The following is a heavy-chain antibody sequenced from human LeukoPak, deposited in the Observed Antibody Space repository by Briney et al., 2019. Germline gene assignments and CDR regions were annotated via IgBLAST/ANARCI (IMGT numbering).Heavy chain of an antibody. V-gene: IGHV1-69*13. CDR1: GGTFSSYA. J-gene: IGHJ6*02. CDR2: IIPIFGTA. D-gene: IGHD3-9*01. CDR3: ASTRNYDILTGYAYYYYGMDV. Sequence: SVKVSCKASGGTFSSYAISWVRQAPGQGLEWMGGIIPIFGTANYAQKFQGRVTITADESTSTAHMELSSLRSEDTAVYYCASTRNYDILTGYAYYYYGMDVWGQGTTVTVSS.